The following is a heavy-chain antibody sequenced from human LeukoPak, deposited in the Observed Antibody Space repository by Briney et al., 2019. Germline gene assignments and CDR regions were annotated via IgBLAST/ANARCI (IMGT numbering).Heavy chain of an antibody. D-gene: IGHD2-2*01. CDR2: IKQDGSEK. CDR3: ARGLDCRSTSCYFDN. V-gene: IGHV3-7*01. CDR1: RFTFTKYW. Sequence: PGGSLRLSCAASRFTFTKYWMTWVCQAPGKGLEWVANIKQDGSEKFYVDSVKGRFTISRDNAKNSLDLQINSLGAEDTAVYYCARGLDCRSTSCYFDNWGQGTLVTVSS. J-gene: IGHJ4*02.